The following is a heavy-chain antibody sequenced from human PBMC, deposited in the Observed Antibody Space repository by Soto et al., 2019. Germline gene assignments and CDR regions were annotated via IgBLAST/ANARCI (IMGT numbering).Heavy chain of an antibody. Sequence: QVQLVQSGAEVKKPGASVKVSCKASGYTFTSYGISWVRQAPGQGLEWMGWISAYNGNTNYAQKLQGRVTMTTDTSTSTAYMELRSLRSDDTAVYYCARPKYYDFWSGYYSGYYFDYWGQGTLVTVSS. CDR1: GYTFTSYG. J-gene: IGHJ4*02. CDR3: ARPKYYDFWSGYYSGYYFDY. CDR2: ISAYNGNT. V-gene: IGHV1-18*01. D-gene: IGHD3-3*01.